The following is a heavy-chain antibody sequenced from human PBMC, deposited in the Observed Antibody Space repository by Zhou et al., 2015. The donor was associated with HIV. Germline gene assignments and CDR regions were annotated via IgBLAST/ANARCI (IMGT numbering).Heavy chain of an antibody. V-gene: IGHV1-69*06. D-gene: IGHD3-3*01. Sequence: QVQLVQSGAEVKKPGSSVKVSCRASGGTFSKYAVSWVRQAPGQGLEWMGGIIPKFATADYAQRFRGRVRITADKSTSIAYMELSSLTSDDTAVYYCARLDDFWSGYFDYWGQGTLVTVSS. CDR2: IIPKFATA. CDR3: ARLDDFWSGYFDY. CDR1: GGTFSKYA. J-gene: IGHJ4*02.